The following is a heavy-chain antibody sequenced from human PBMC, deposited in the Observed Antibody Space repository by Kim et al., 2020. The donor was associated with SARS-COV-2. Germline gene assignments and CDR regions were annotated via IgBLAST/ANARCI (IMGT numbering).Heavy chain of an antibody. J-gene: IGHJ6*02. CDR2: INPDGSNI. Sequence: GGSLRLSCVASGLTFSDCWMHWVRQVPGKGLLWVSLINPDGSNIRYADSVKGRFTISRDNAKNTLYLQMNSLNTEDTAVYYCARGRNYAMDVWGQGTAVTASS. CDR1: GLTFSDCW. CDR3: ARGRNYAMDV. V-gene: IGHV3-74*01.